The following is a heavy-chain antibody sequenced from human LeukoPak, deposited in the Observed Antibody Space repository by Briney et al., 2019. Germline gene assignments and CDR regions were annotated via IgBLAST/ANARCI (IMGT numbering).Heavy chain of an antibody. CDR1: GFTFSSYS. CDR3: ARDWPWGYYMDV. CDR2: ISSSSSYI. D-gene: IGHD1-26*01. Sequence: GGSLRLSCGASGFTFSSYSMNWVRQAPGKGLEWVSSISSSSSYIYYADSVKGRFTISRDNAKNSLYLQMNSLRAEDTAVYYCARDWPWGYYMDVWGKGTTVTVSS. V-gene: IGHV3-21*01. J-gene: IGHJ6*03.